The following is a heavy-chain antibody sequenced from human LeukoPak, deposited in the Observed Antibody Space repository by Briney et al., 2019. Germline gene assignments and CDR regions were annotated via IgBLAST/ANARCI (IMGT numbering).Heavy chain of an antibody. V-gene: IGHV3-33*01. CDR1: GFTFSSYG. CDR2: IWCDGSNK. Sequence: GGSLRLSCAASGFTFSSYGMHWVRQAPGKGLEWVAVIWCDGSNKYYADSVEGRFTISRDNSKNTLYLQMNSLRGEDTAVYYCARDSELKRTAISLVRGVRTRWGGQLTDWGQGTLVTVSS. J-gene: IGHJ4*02. D-gene: IGHD3-10*01. CDR3: ARDSELKRTAISLVRGVRTRWGGQLTD.